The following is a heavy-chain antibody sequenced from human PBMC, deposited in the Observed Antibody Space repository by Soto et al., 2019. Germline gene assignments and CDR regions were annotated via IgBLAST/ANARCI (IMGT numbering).Heavy chain of an antibody. CDR3: ARTTILLTAAATRGAPYNYYGLDV. V-gene: IGHV3-7*03. J-gene: IGHJ6*02. CDR1: GFAVSNFW. Sequence: XGFLRRSVAASGFAVSNFWMSWVRQTPGRGLEWVANIKQDGSEKKYIDSVKGRFTISRDNAKYSLYLQMNSLRAEDTAVYYCARTTILLTAAATRGAPYNYYGLDVCGQGTTVTVSS. CDR2: IKQDGSEK. D-gene: IGHD2-15*01.